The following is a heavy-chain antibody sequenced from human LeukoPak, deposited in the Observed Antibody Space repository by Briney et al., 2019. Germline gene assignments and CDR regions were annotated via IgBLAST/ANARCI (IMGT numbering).Heavy chain of an antibody. CDR3: TTDGGIAVRPLFDY. CDR2: IKGKTDGGTT. Sequence: KAGGSLRLSCAASGFTFSSYSMNWVRQAPGKWLEWVGHIKGKTDGGTTHYDAPVKGRFIISRDDSKNMLYLQMNSLKTEDTAFYYCTTDGGIAVRPLFDYWGQGTLVTVSS. CDR1: GFTFSSYS. D-gene: IGHD6-19*01. V-gene: IGHV3-15*06. J-gene: IGHJ4*02.